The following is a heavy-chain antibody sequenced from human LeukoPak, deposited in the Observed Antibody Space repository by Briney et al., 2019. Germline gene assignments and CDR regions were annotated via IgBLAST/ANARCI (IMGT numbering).Heavy chain of an antibody. V-gene: IGHV4-4*07. J-gene: IGHJ3*02. CDR3: ASDRSESAFDI. CDR1: GGSISRYY. Sequence: PSETLSLTCTVSGGSISRYYGGWIRQPAGKGLEWIGRIYTSGSTNYNPSLKSRVTMSVDTSKNQFSLKLSSVTAADTAVYYCASDRSESAFDIWGQGTMVTVSS. CDR2: IYTSGST.